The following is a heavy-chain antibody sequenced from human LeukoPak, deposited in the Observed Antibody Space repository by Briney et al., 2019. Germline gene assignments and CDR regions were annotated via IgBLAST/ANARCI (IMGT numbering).Heavy chain of an antibody. V-gene: IGHV4-34*01. J-gene: IGHJ4*02. CDR1: GGSFSGYY. CDR3: ARGQLFDY. D-gene: IGHD2-2*01. CDR2: INHSGST. Sequence: SETLSLTCAVYGGSFSGYYWSWIRQPPGKGLEWIGEINHSGSTNYNPSLKSRVTISVDTSKNQFSLKLSSVTAADTAVYYCARGQLFDYWGRGTLVTVSS.